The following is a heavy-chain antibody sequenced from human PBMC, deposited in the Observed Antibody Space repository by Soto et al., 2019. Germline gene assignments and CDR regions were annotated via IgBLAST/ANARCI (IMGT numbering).Heavy chain of an antibody. CDR1: GGSISSYY. V-gene: IGHV4-59*08. CDR3: ARLWNLLPKDYYMDV. D-gene: IGHD1-1*01. CDR2: IYYSGST. J-gene: IGHJ6*03. Sequence: SETLSLTCTVSGGSISSYYWSWIRQPPGKGLEWIGYIYYSGSTNYNPSLKSRVTISVDTSKNQFSLKLSSVTAADTAVYYCARLWNLLPKDYYMDVWGKGTTVTVSS.